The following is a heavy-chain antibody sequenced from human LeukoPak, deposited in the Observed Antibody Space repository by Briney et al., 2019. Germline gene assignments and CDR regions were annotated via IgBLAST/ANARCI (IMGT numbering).Heavy chain of an antibody. Sequence: GASVKVSCKASGYTFTSYGISWVRQAPGQGLEWMGWISAYNGNTNHAQKLQGRVTMTTDTSTSTAYMELRSLRSDDTAVYYCARSTPYIVVVPAAPTFDYWGQGTLVTVSS. D-gene: IGHD2-2*01. CDR2: ISAYNGNT. V-gene: IGHV1-18*01. J-gene: IGHJ4*02. CDR1: GYTFTSYG. CDR3: ARSTPYIVVVPAAPTFDY.